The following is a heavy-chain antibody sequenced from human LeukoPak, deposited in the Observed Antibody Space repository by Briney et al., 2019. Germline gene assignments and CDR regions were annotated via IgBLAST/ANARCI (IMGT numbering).Heavy chain of an antibody. CDR3: ARSGSSWPFDY. J-gene: IGHJ4*02. CDR1: GGSISSHY. Sequence: SETLSLTCTVSGGSISSHYWSWIRQPPGKGLEWIGYIYYSGSTNYNPSLKSRVTISVDTSKNQLPLKLSSVTAADTAVYYCARSGSSWPFDYWGQGTLVTVSS. V-gene: IGHV4-59*11. D-gene: IGHD6-13*01. CDR2: IYYSGST.